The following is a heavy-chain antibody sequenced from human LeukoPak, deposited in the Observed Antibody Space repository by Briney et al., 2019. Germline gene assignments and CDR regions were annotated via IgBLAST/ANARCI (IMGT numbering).Heavy chain of an antibody. Sequence: GGSLRLSRAASGFTFSSYAMSWVRQAPGKGLEWVSAISGSGGSTYYADSVKGRFTISRDNSKNTLYLQMNSLRAEDTAVYYCAKDPLQRWLQSTANDYRGQGTLVTVSS. J-gene: IGHJ4*02. V-gene: IGHV3-23*01. CDR3: AKDPLQRWLQSTANDY. CDR1: GFTFSSYA. CDR2: ISGSGGST. D-gene: IGHD5-24*01.